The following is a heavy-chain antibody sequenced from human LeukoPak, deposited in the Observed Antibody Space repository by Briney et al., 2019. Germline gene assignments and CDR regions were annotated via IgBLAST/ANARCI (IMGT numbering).Heavy chain of an antibody. CDR3: AKHDSVYYYGSSGFPRWFDP. V-gene: IGHV3-23*01. D-gene: IGHD3-22*01. J-gene: IGHJ5*02. CDR2: ISGSGGET. CDR1: GFTFSSYA. Sequence: GGSLRLSCAASGFTFSSYAMSWVRQAPGQGLEWVSGISGSGGETYHADSVKGRFTISRDNSKDTLYLQMNSLRAEDTAVYFCAKHDSVYYYGSSGFPRWFDPWGQGTLVTVSS.